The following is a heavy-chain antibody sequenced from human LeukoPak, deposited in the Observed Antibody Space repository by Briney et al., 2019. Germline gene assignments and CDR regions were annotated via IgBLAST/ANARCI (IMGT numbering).Heavy chain of an antibody. Sequence: GGSLRLSCAASRFTFSSYAMNWVRQAPGKGLEWVSYISSSSSTIYYADSVKGRFTISRDNAKNSLYLQMNSLRAEDTAVYYCARPYYYDSSGYSDDYWGQGTLVTVSS. D-gene: IGHD3-22*01. J-gene: IGHJ4*02. CDR1: RFTFSSYA. CDR3: ARPYYYDSSGYSDDY. V-gene: IGHV3-48*01. CDR2: ISSSSSTI.